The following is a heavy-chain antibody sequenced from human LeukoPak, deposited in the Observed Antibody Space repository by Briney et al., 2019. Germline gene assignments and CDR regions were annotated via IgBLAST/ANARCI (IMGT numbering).Heavy chain of an antibody. V-gene: IGHV4-61*02. CDR2: IYTSGCT. CDR1: VGSISNGRYY. D-gene: IGHD2-15*01. Sequence: PSETLSLTCTVSVGSISNGRYYWSWTRHPARKGLEWIGRIYTSGCTKYNPSLKSRVPISVGTSKTQVYPKMSSLTDADTAVYYCAREVGYCSGGSCPTGMDVWGQGTTVTVSS. J-gene: IGHJ6*02. CDR3: AREVGYCSGGSCPTGMDV.